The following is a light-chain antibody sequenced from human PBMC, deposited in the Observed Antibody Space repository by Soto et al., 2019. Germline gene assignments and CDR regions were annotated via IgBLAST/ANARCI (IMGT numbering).Light chain of an antibody. V-gene: IGKV3-15*01. Sequence: EVVMTQSPATLSVSPGERATLSCRASQDVGSKLAWYQQKPGQAPRLLIYGATTRATGIPARFSGSGSGTQFTLTISSLQSEDFAVYYCQQYGSSPMYTFGQGTKVDIK. CDR1: QDVGSK. CDR2: GAT. J-gene: IGKJ2*01. CDR3: QQYGSSPMYT.